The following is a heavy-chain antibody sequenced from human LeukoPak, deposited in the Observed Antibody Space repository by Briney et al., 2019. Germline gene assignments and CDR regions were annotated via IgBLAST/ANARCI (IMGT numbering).Heavy chain of an antibody. D-gene: IGHD3-22*01. J-gene: IGHJ4*02. CDR1: GFTFSSYG. CDR3: ARVASSGYYQLDY. CDR2: IWYDGSNK. V-gene: IGHV3-33*01. Sequence: GGSLRLSCAASGFTFSSYGMHWVRQAPGKGLEWVAVIWYDGSNKYYADSVKGRFTISGDNSKNTLYLQMNSLRAEDTAVYYCARVASSGYYQLDYWGQGTLVTVSS.